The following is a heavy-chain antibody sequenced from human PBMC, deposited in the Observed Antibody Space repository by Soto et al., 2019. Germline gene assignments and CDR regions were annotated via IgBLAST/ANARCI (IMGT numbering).Heavy chain of an antibody. CDR2: IYYSGRT. CDR3: AASYCGGGRCSAYVMDI. J-gene: IGHJ6*02. Sequence: SETLSLTCTVSGGSINNGNSWSWVRQSPGRGLEWIGEIYYSGRTQYNPSLKSRISISVDNPKNQISLKLTSVTAADTARYYCAASYCGGGRCSAYVMDIWGQGTPVTVSS. D-gene: IGHD2-21*01. CDR1: GGSINNGNS. V-gene: IGHV4-4*02.